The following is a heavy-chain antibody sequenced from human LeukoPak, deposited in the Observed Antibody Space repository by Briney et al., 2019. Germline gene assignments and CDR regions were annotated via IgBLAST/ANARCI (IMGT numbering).Heavy chain of an antibody. CDR2: INPNSGGT. CDR3: AREGTAYYYDSSGYYY. Sequence: GASVKVSCKASGYTFTGYYMHWVRQAPGQGLEWMGWINPNSGGTNYAQKFQGRVTMTRDTSISTAYMELSRLRSDDTAVYYCAREGTAYYYDSSGYYYWGQGTLVTVSS. J-gene: IGHJ4*02. CDR1: GYTFTGYY. V-gene: IGHV1-2*02. D-gene: IGHD3-22*01.